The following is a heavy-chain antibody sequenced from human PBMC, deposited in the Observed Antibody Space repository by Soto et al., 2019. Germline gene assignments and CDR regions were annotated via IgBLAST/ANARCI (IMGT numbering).Heavy chain of an antibody. CDR2: IYYSGST. CDR3: ARDYYDSSGYHEYFQH. D-gene: IGHD3-22*01. J-gene: IGHJ1*01. Sequence: SETLSLTYTVSGGSISSYYWSWIRQPPGKGLEWIGYIYYSGSTNYNPSLKSRVTISVDTSKNQFSLKLSSVTAADTAVYYCARDYYDSSGYHEYFQHWGQGTLVTVSS. V-gene: IGHV4-59*01. CDR1: GGSISSYY.